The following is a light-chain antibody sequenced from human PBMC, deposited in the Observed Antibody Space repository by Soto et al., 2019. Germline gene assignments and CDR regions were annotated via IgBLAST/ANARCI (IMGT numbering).Light chain of an antibody. V-gene: IGKV1-5*01. Sequence: DIQMTQSPATLSASVVGRFTITFLASQSISSWLAWYQQKLGRAPRLLIYDASSLESGVPSRFSGSGYGTEFTLTISSLQPDDFATYYCQQYNTYSSLTFGGGTKVDIK. J-gene: IGKJ4*01. CDR1: QSISSW. CDR2: DAS. CDR3: QQYNTYSSLT.